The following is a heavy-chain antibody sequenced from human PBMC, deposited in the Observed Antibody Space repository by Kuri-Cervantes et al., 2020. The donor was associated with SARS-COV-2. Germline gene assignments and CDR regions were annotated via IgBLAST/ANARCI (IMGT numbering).Heavy chain of an antibody. CDR3: ARDQQWLVRGALDV. CDR1: GGSISSSNW. V-gene: IGHV4-4*02. D-gene: IGHD6-19*01. Sequence: SCAVSGGSISSSNWWIWVRQPPGKGLEWIGEIYHSGSTNYNPSLKSRVTISVDKSKNQFSLSLRSVTAADTAMYYCARDQQWLVRGALDVWGQGTTVTVSS. J-gene: IGHJ6*02. CDR2: IYHSGST.